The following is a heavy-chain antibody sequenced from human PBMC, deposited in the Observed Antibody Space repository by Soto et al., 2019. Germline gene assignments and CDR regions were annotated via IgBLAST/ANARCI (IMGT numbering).Heavy chain of an antibody. V-gene: IGHV1-2*02. CDR3: ARDRDRSDFDY. CDR2: INPNSGGT. CDR1: GYTFTGYY. Sequence: ASVKVSCKASGYTFTGYYMHWVRQAPGQGLEWMGWINPNSGGTNYAQKFQGRVTMTTDTSTSTAYMELRSLRSDDTAVYYCARDRDRSDFDYWGQGTLVTVSS. J-gene: IGHJ4*02. D-gene: IGHD1-26*01.